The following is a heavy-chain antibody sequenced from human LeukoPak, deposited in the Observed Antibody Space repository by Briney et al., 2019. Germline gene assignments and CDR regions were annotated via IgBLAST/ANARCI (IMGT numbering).Heavy chain of an antibody. CDR1: GFTFSSYG. V-gene: IGHV3-33*06. D-gene: IGHD3-10*01. CDR3: AKVDSSGSGEKFDY. J-gene: IGHJ4*02. CDR2: IWYDGSNK. Sequence: GGSLRLSCAASGFTFSSYGMHWVRQAPGKGLEWMAVIWYDGSNKYYADSVKGRFTISRDNSKNTLYLQMNSLRAEDTAVYYCAKVDSSGSGEKFDYWGQGTLVTVSS.